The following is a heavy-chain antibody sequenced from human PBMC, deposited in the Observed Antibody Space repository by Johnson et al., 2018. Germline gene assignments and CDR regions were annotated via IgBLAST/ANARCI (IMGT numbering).Heavy chain of an antibody. J-gene: IGHJ3*02. V-gene: IGHV3-30-3*01. CDR1: GFTFSRYV. CDR2: ISDDGSNK. Sequence: QVQLVQSGGGVVQXGRSLRLSCAASGFTFSRYVMHRVRQAPGKGLEWVAVISDDGSNKYYSVSVKGRFTIPRDNSKNTLYLQMNSLRAEDTAVDHCARDDAFDIWGQGTMVTVSS. CDR3: ARDDAFDI.